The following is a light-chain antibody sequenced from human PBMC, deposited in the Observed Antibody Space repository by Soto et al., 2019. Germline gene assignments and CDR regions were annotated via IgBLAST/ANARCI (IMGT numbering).Light chain of an antibody. Sequence: ETVLTQSPATLSLSPGERATLSCRASQSVSSYLAWYQQKPGQATRLLIYDGSNRATGIPARFSGSGSGTDFTLTISSLEPEDFAVYYCQQRSNWLWTFGQGTKVEIK. J-gene: IGKJ1*01. CDR2: DGS. CDR1: QSVSSY. CDR3: QQRSNWLWT. V-gene: IGKV3-11*01.